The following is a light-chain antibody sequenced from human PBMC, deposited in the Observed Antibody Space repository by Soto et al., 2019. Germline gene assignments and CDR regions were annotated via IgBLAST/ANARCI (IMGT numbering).Light chain of an antibody. V-gene: IGLV2-11*01. CDR3: CSYATTFYV. CDR1: TIDVDSSNY. J-gene: IGLJ1*01. Sequence: QSALTQPRSVSGSPGQSVTISCTGPTIDVDSSNYVSWYQQHPGKAPKLMIYDVSERPSGVPDRFSGSKSGSTASLTISGLQAEDEADYYCCSYATTFYVFGSGTKATV. CDR2: DVS.